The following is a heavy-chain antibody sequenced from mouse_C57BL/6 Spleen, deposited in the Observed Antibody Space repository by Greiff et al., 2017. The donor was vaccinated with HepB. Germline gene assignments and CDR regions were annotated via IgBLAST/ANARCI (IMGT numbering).Heavy chain of an antibody. D-gene: IGHD1-1*01. CDR2: INPNYGTT. V-gene: IGHV1-39*01. CDR1: GYSFTDYN. Sequence: VQLQQSGPELVKPGASVKISCKASGYSFTDYNMNWVKQSNGKSLEWIGVINPNYGTTSYNQKFKGKATLTVDQSSSTAYMRLNSLTSEDSAVYYCANNYYGSSYGGFAYWGQGTLVTVSA. J-gene: IGHJ3*01. CDR3: ANNYYGSSYGGFAY.